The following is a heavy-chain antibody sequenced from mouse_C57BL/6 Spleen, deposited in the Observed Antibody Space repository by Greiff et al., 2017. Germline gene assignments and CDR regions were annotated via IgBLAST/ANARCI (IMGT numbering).Heavy chain of an antibody. CDR3: SRHLYYFDY. J-gene: IGHJ2*01. D-gene: IGHD6-1*01. V-gene: IGHV1-9*01. CDR2: ILPGSGST. Sequence: QVQLQQSGAELMKPGASVKLSCKATGYTFTGYWIEWVKQRPGHGLEWIGEILPGSGSTNYTEKFKGKATFTADTSYNTSYMQLSSLTTEYSAICYCSRHLYYFDYWGQGTTLTVSS. CDR1: GYTFTGYW.